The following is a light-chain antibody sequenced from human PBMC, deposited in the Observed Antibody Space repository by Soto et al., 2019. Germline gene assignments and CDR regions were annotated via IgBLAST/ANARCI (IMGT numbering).Light chain of an antibody. CDR2: EVF. CDR3: TSYTTTNTLYV. J-gene: IGLJ1*01. V-gene: IGLV2-14*03. Sequence: QSALTQPASVSGSPGQSITIPCTGTNSDVGAYNYVSWYQQHPGKAPKLMIYEVFTRSSGVSSRFSGSKSGSTASLTISGLQAEDEADYYCTSYTTTNTLYVFGTGTQLTVL. CDR1: NSDVGAYNY.